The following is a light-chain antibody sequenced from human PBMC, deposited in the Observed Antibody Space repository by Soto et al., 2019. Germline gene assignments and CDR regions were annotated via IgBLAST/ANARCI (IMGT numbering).Light chain of an antibody. V-gene: IGLV2-14*01. J-gene: IGLJ1*01. CDR1: SSDVGGYNY. CDR2: DVS. CDR3: SSYTSSSTLV. Sequence: QSALTQPVSVSGSPGQSITISCTGTSSDVGGYNYVSWYQQHPGKAPKLMIYDVSNRPSGVSIRFSGSKSGNTASLTISGLQAEDEADYYCSSYTSSSTLVFGTGTKVTVL.